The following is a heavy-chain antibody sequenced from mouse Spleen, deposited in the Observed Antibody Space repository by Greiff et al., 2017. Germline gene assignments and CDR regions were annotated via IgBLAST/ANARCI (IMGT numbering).Heavy chain of an antibody. D-gene: IGHD1-1*01. J-gene: IGHJ4*01. CDR3: ARDQGVITTVYYAMDY. CDR1: GFTFSSYA. V-gene: IGHV5-4*01. CDR2: ISDGGSYT. Sequence: EVQRVESGGGLVKPGGSLKLSCAASGFTFSSYAMSWVRQTPEKRLEWVATISDGGSYTYYPDNVKGRFTISRDNAKNNLYLQMSHLKSEDTAMYYCARDQGVITTVYYAMDYWGQGTSVTVSS.